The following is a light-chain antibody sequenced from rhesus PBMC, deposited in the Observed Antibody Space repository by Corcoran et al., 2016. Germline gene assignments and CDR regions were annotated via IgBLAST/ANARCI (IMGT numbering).Light chain of an antibody. V-gene: IGKV1-22*01. CDR3: LQYSSSPLT. CDR1: QSISSW. CDR2: KAS. Sequence: DIQMTQSPSSLSASVGDTVTITCRASQSISSWLDWYQQKPGKAPKLLIYKASSLQSGVPSRFSGSGSGTDFTLTISSLQPEDFAAYYCLQYSSSPLTFVGGTKVEIK. J-gene: IGKJ4*01.